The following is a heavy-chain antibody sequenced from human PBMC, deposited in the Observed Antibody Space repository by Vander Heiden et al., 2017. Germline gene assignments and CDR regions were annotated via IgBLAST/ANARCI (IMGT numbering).Heavy chain of an antibody. J-gene: IGHJ4*02. CDR2: ISWNSGSI. D-gene: IGHD1-26*01. Sequence: EVQLVESGGGLVPPGRSLRLSCAASGFTFDDYAMHWVRQAPGKGLEWVSGISWNSGSIGYADSVKGRFTISRDNAKNSLYLQMNSLRAEDTALYYCAKDGALSWGQGTLVTVSS. CDR1: GFTFDDYA. V-gene: IGHV3-9*01. CDR3: AKDGALS.